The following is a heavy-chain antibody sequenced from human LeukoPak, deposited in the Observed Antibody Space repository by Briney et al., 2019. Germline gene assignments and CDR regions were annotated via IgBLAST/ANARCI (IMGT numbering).Heavy chain of an antibody. D-gene: IGHD3-10*01. V-gene: IGHV3-21*01. CDR1: GFTFSSYS. Sequence: GGSLRLSCAASGFTFSSYSMNWVRQPPGKGLEWVSSISSSSSYIYYADSVKGRFTISRDNAKNSLYLQMNSLRAEDTAVYYCASTRGSRYYFDYWGQGTLVTVSS. CDR3: ASTRGSRYYFDY. CDR2: ISSSSSYI. J-gene: IGHJ4*02.